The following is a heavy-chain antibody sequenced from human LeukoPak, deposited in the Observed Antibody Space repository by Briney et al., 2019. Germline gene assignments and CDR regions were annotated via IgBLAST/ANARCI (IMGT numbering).Heavy chain of an antibody. Sequence: SETLSLTCTVSGGSISSSSYYWGWIRQPPGKGLEWIGSIYYSGSTYYNPSLKSRVTISVDMSKNQFSLKLSSVTAADTAVYYCVRHGAEGEYYYYYYMDVWGKGTTVTVSS. D-gene: IGHD3-10*01. J-gene: IGHJ6*03. CDR2: IYYSGST. CDR1: GGSISSSSYY. V-gene: IGHV4-39*01. CDR3: VRHGAEGEYYYYYYMDV.